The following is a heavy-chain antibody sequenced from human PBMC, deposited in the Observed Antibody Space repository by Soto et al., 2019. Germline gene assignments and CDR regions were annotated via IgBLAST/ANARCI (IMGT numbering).Heavy chain of an antibody. V-gene: IGHV3-72*01. CDR2: TKNKANRYTT. Sequence: EVQLVESGGGLVQPGGSLRLSCAASGFTLSDHYMDWVRQAPGKGLEWVGRTKNKANRYTTEYAASVNGRFTISRDDSKNSLYLQMNSLKTEDTAVYYCARWVSGSPDNWGQGTLVTVSS. CDR1: GFTLSDHY. CDR3: ARWVSGSPDN. D-gene: IGHD1-26*01. J-gene: IGHJ4*02.